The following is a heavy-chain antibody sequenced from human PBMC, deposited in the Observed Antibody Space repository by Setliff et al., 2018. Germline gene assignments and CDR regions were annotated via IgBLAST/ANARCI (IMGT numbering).Heavy chain of an antibody. CDR1: GYTFTSYG. CDR3: AKDKRSYPYYFDY. CDR2: ISAYNGNT. V-gene: IGHV1-18*01. D-gene: IGHD1-26*01. J-gene: IGHJ4*02. Sequence: ASVKVSCKASGYTFTSYGISWVRQAPGQGLEWMGWISAYNGNTNYAQKFQGRVTITADESTSTAYMELSSLRSEDTALYYCAKDKRSYPYYFDYWGQGTLVTVSS.